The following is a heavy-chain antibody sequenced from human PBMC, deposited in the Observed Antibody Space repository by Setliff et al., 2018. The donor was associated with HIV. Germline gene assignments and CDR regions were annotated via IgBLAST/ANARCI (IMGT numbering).Heavy chain of an antibody. J-gene: IGHJ6*02. Sequence: TLSLTCTVSDDSISSNYWSWIRQSAGKGLEWVGRIYTGGRTNYNPSLKGRVTMSVDTSKNQFSLNLSSVTAADTAVYYCARGAFIGYGWSYFGMDVWGQGTTVTRLL. CDR3: ARGAFIGYGWSYFGMDV. CDR1: DDSISSNY. D-gene: IGHD3-22*01. CDR2: IYTGGRT. V-gene: IGHV4-4*07.